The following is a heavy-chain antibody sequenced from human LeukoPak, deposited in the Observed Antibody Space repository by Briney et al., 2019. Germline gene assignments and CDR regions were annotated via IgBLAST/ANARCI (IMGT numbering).Heavy chain of an antibody. CDR3: GKEGGA. J-gene: IGHJ5*02. CDR1: GFRFSDFT. Sequence: GGSLTLSYAASGFRFSDFTMTWVRQAPGKGPEWVSAIGGRGGSTYYADSLGGRFSISRDNSKDMVYLQMNSLKVEDTATYYCGKEGGAWGQGTKVTVSS. CDR2: IGGRGGST. D-gene: IGHD3-16*01. V-gene: IGHV3-23*01.